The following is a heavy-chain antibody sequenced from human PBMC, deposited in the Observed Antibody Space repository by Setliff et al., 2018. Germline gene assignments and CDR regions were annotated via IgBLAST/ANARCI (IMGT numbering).Heavy chain of an antibody. D-gene: IGHD2-2*01. CDR2: LNPSGGGT. CDR1: GYTFSGYY. CDR3: ARESVPVPAGYGMDV. J-gene: IGHJ6*02. Sequence: GASVKVSCKASGYTFSGYYIHWVRRAPGQGLDWMGVLNPSGGGTEFAEKFQGRLTVTRDTSTSTVYMELSSLRSEDTAVYYCARESVPVPAGYGMDVWGQGTTVTVSS. V-gene: IGHV1-46*01.